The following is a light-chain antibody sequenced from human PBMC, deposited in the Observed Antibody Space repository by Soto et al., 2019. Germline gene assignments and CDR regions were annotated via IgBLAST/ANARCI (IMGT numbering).Light chain of an antibody. CDR3: MQDLQTGYT. CDR2: LGS. J-gene: IGKJ2*01. Sequence: DIVMTQSPLSLAVTPGEPASISCRSSQSLLHSNGYYYLDWYLQKPGQSPHLLIYLGSNRASGVPDRLSGSGSGTDFTLKISRVEAEDVGVYYCMQDLQTGYTFGQGTKVDIK. V-gene: IGKV2-28*01. CDR1: QSLLHSNGYYY.